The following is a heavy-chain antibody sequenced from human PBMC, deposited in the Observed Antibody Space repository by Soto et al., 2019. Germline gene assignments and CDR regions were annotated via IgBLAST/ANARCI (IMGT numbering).Heavy chain of an antibody. CDR2: ISAYNGNT. V-gene: IGHV1-18*01. CDR1: VYTYTSYG. D-gene: IGHD1-7*01. Sequence: ASVKVSCKASVYTYTSYGISWVRQAPGQGLEWMGWISAYNGNTNYAQKLQGRVTMTTDTSTSTAYMELRSLRSDDTAVYYCARGTTYEVVRPFDYWGQGTLVTVSS. J-gene: IGHJ4*02. CDR3: ARGTTYEVVRPFDY.